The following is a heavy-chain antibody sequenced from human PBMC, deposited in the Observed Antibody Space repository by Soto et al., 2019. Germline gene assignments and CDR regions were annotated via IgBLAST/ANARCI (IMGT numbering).Heavy chain of an antibody. V-gene: IGHV4-31*03. J-gene: IGHJ5*02. CDR1: GGSISSGGYY. CDR2: IYYSGST. D-gene: IGHD3-3*01. CDR3: ASCIGAHYDFWSGYYDGWFDP. Sequence: SETLSLTCTVSGGSISSGGYYWSWIRQHPGKGLEWFGYIYYSGSTYYNPSLKSRVTISVDTSKNQFSLKLSSVTAADTAVYYCASCIGAHYDFWSGYYDGWFDPWGQGTLVTVSS.